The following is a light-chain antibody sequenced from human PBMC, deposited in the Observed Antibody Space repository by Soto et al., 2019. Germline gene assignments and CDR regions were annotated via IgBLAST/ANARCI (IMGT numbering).Light chain of an antibody. CDR2: DVS. Sequence: QSALTQPRSVSGSPGQSVTISCTGTSSDVGGYNYVSWYQQHPGKAPKLMIYDVSKRPSGVPDRFSGSKSGNPASLTSSGLQAEDEADYYCCSYAGSYTWVFGGGTKLTVL. CDR3: CSYAGSYTWV. V-gene: IGLV2-11*01. CDR1: SSDVGGYNY. J-gene: IGLJ3*02.